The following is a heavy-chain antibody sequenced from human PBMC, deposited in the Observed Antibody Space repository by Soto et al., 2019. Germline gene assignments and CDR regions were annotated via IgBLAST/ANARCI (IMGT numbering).Heavy chain of an antibody. CDR2: IYYSGST. D-gene: IGHD4-4*01. Sequence: PSETLSLTCTVSGGSISSYYWSWIRQPPGKGLEWIGYIYYSGSTNYNPSLKSRVTISVDTSKNQFSLKLSSVTAADTAVYYCARADHSNYASYYYYMDVWGKGTTVTVSS. J-gene: IGHJ6*03. CDR3: ARADHSNYASYYYYMDV. V-gene: IGHV4-59*01. CDR1: GGSISSYY.